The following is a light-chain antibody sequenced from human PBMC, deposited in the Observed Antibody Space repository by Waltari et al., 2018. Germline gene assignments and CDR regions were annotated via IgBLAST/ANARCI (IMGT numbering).Light chain of an antibody. CDR3: QQYNNGNT. V-gene: IGKV3-15*01. CDR2: GAS. Sequence: ETVMTQSPATLSVSPGERATLSCRASQSVRVNLAWNQQKPGQAPRLLIYGASTRATGIPARFSGSGSGTEFTLTISSLQSEDFAVYYCQQYNNGNTFGQGTKLEI. J-gene: IGKJ2*01. CDR1: QSVRVN.